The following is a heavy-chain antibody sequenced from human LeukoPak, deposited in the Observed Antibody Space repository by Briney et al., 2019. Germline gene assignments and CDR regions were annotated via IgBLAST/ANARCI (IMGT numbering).Heavy chain of an antibody. CDR3: ARGRRYDFWSGYYNDYYYYYMDV. Sequence: SETLSLTCAVYGGSFSGYYWSWIRQPPGKGLEWIGEINHSGSTNYNPSLKSRVTISVDTSKNQFSLKLSSVTAADTAVYHCARGRRYDFWSGYYNDYYYYYMDVWGKGTTVTVSS. CDR1: GGSFSGYY. D-gene: IGHD3-3*01. CDR2: INHSGST. J-gene: IGHJ6*03. V-gene: IGHV4-34*01.